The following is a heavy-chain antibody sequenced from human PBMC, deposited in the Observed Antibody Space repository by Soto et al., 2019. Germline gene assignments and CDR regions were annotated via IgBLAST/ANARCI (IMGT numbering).Heavy chain of an antibody. CDR2: IIPIFGTA. Sequence: SVEVSCKASGGTFSSYAISWVLQAPGQGLEWMGGIIPIFGTANYAQKFQGRVTITADKSTSTAYMELSSLRSEDTAVYYCARSGYSGYKMDAYYYYYYGMDVWGQGTTVTVSS. V-gene: IGHV1-69*06. J-gene: IGHJ6*02. CDR1: GGTFSSYA. D-gene: IGHD5-12*01. CDR3: ARSGYSGYKMDAYYYYYYGMDV.